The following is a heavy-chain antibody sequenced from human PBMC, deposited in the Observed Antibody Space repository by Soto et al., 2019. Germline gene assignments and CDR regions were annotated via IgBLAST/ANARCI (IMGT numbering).Heavy chain of an antibody. V-gene: IGHV4-59*08. J-gene: IGHJ4*02. CDR2: MYNTGST. CDR1: GGSISRYY. Sequence: ETLSLTCTVSGGSISRYYWSWIRQPPGKGLEWIGYMYNTGSTYYNPSLKSRVTISVDTSKNQFSLKLSSVTAADTAVYYCARHSNEYRKSLDYWGQGTLVTVSS. D-gene: IGHD1-1*01. CDR3: ARHSNEYRKSLDY.